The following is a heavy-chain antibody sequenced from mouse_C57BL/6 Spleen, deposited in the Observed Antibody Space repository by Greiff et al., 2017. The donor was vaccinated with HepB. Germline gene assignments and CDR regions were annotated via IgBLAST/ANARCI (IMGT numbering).Heavy chain of an antibody. CDR2: INPYNGGT. D-gene: IGHD2-5*01. CDR3: SGRDSNPCYYAMDY. J-gene: IGHJ4*01. V-gene: IGHV1-19*01. CDR1: GYTFTDYY. Sequence: EVQLQQSGPVLVKPGASVKMSCKASGYTFTDYYMNWVKQSHGKSLEWIGVINPYNGGTSYNQKFKGKATLTVDKSSSTAYMELNSLTSEDAAVYYCSGRDSNPCYYAMDYWGQGTSVTVSS.